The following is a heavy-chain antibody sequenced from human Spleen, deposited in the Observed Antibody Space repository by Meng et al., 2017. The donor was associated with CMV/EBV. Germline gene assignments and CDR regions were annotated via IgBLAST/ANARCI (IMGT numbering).Heavy chain of an antibody. D-gene: IGHD3-16*01. V-gene: IGHV1-18*01. Sequence: KASGYTVSNYGISWVRQAPGQGLEWMGWIGAYNGDTNYAQKYQGRVTMTTDTSTSTAYMELRSLRSDDTAVYYCAKDYTPGYDCFDPWGQGTLVTVSS. CDR3: AKDYTPGYDCFDP. CDR1: GYTVSNYG. J-gene: IGHJ5*02. CDR2: IGAYNGDT.